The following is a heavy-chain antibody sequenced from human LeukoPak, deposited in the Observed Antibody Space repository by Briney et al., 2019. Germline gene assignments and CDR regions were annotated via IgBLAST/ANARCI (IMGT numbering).Heavy chain of an antibody. CDR2: IFAIFVTA. D-gene: IGHD2-15*01. J-gene: IGHJ4*02. CDR1: RGTFSSYA. V-gene: IGHV1-69*05. Sequence: AVKVSRKASRGTFSSYAISWVRQAPGQGLEGMGRIFAIFVTANYAQKFQGRVTITTDDSQRTAYMELSSLRSEDTAVYYCARDGCSGGSCYSFAFDYWGQGTLVTVSS. CDR3: ARDGCSGGSCYSFAFDY.